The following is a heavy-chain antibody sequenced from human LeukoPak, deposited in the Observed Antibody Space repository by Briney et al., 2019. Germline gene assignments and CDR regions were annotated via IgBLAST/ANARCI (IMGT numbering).Heavy chain of an antibody. CDR1: GFTFSSSA. CDR2: ISPSGTNT. V-gene: IGHV3-23*01. J-gene: IGHJ4*02. CDR3: AKRLVGSGWCGFDY. D-gene: IGHD6-19*01. Sequence: GGSLRLSCAASGFTFSSSAIDWVRQGPGKGLEWVSGISPSGTNTYYADSVKGRFTISRDNSKKTLYLQMNSLRAGDTAVYYCAKRLVGSGWCGFDYWGQGNLVTVSS.